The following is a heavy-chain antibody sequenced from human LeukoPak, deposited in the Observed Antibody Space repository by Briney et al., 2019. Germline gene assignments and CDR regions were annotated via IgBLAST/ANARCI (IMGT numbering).Heavy chain of an antibody. Sequence: GESLQISCKGSGYPFTTYWIGWVRQMPGKGLEWMGIIYPGDSDPRYSPSFQGQVTISADKSISTAYLQWSSLKASDGAMYYCVRHGLGSSWFGFDYWGQGTLVTVSS. CDR1: GYPFTTYW. J-gene: IGHJ4*02. V-gene: IGHV5-51*01. CDR3: VRHGLGSSWFGFDY. CDR2: IYPGDSDP. D-gene: IGHD6-13*01.